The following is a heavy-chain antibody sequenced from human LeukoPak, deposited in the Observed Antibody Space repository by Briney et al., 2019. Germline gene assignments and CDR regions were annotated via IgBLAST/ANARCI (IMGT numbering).Heavy chain of an antibody. V-gene: IGHV4-39*01. CDR2: IHYGGST. CDR3: ARRSGWMEYYYYGMDV. CDR1: SGSISSRNYY. Sequence: SETLSLTCTVSSGSISSRNYYWGWIRQPPRKGLEWIGSIHYGGSTYYNPSLKSPVTISVDTSKNQFSLRLSSVTAADTAVYYCARRSGWMEYYYYGMDVWGQGTTVTVTS. D-gene: IGHD6-19*01. J-gene: IGHJ6*02.